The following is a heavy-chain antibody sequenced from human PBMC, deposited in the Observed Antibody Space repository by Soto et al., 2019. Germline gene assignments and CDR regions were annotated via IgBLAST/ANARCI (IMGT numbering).Heavy chain of an antibody. CDR3: AKHSRGDGYNWFPVHY. D-gene: IGHD5-12*01. V-gene: IGHV3-23*01. Sequence: EVQLLESGGGLVQPGGSLRLSCAASGFTFSSYAMTWVRQAPGKGLEWVSAISGSGGSTYYADSVKGRFTISRDNSKNTLYLQMNSLRAEDTAVYYCAKHSRGDGYNWFPVHYWGQGTLVTVSS. CDR1: GFTFSSYA. J-gene: IGHJ4*02. CDR2: ISGSGGST.